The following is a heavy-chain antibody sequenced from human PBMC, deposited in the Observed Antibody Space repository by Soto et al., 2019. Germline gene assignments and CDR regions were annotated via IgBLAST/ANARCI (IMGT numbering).Heavy chain of an antibody. J-gene: IGHJ4*02. CDR2: MSWDGSDE. CDR3: DKEGCSGGICYGFAY. V-gene: IGHV3-30*18. Sequence: ESGGGLVQPGRSLRLSCAASGFTFSSYGMHWVRQAPGKGLEWVAVMSWDGSDEFYEETVKGRFTVSRDNSRNTLYLQMNRLRPADTAVYYCDKEGCSGGICYGFAYWGQGTLVTVSS. D-gene: IGHD2-15*01. CDR1: GFTFSSYG.